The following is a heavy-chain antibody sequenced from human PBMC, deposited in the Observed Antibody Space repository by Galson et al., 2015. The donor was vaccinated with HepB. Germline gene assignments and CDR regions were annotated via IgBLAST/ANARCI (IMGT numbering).Heavy chain of an antibody. V-gene: IGHV3-30*04. D-gene: IGHD6-19*01. CDR2: ISYDGSNK. CDR1: GFTFSSYA. Sequence: SLRLSCAASGFTFSSYAMHWVRQAPGKGLEWVAVISYDGSNKYYADSVKGRFTISRDNSKNTLYLQMDSLRAEDTAVYYCASLAVAGITATFPGFDYWGQGTLVTVSS. CDR3: ASLAVAGITATFPGFDY. J-gene: IGHJ4*02.